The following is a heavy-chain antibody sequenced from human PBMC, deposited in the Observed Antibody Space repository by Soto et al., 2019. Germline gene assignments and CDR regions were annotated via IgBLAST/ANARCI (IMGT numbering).Heavy chain of an antibody. CDR1: GYTFTSYG. D-gene: IGHD6-13*01. Sequence: QVQLVQSGAEVKKPGASVKVSCKASGYTFTSYGISWVRQAPGQGLEWMGWISAYNGNTNYAQKLQGRVTMTTDTSTSTAYMELRSLRSDDTAVYYCARDFRAVFNAPYSSSWTPIYNRWGQGTLVTVSS. CDR3: ARDFRAVFNAPYSSSWTPIYNR. V-gene: IGHV1-18*01. CDR2: ISAYNGNT. J-gene: IGHJ4*02.